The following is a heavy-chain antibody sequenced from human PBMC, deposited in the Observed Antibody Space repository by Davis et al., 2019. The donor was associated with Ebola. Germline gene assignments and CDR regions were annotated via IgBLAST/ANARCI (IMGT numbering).Heavy chain of an antibody. CDR3: AKSGLWSNPHFDY. V-gene: IGHV3-73*01. CDR2: IRSKANSYAT. Sequence: GGSLRLSCVASGFTFSGSAMHWVRQASGKGLEWVGRIRSKANSYATAYAASVKGRFTISRDDSKNTAYLQMNSLKTEDTAVYYCAKSGLWSNPHFDYWGQGTLVTVSS. J-gene: IGHJ4*02. D-gene: IGHD3-16*01. CDR1: GFTFSGSA.